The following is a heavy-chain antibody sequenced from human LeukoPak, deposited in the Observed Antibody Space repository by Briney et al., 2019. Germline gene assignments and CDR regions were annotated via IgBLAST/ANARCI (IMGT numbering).Heavy chain of an antibody. CDR2: IIPIFGTA. CDR1: GGTFSSYA. CDR3: ATWAYYYDSSGYFKHAFDI. J-gene: IGHJ3*02. V-gene: IGHV1-69*05. D-gene: IGHD3-22*01. Sequence: SVKVSCKASGGTFSSYAISWVRQAPGQGLEWMGRIIPIFGTANYAQKFQGRVTITTDESTSTAYMELSSPRSEDTAVYYCATWAYYYDSSGYFKHAFDIWGQGTMVTVSS.